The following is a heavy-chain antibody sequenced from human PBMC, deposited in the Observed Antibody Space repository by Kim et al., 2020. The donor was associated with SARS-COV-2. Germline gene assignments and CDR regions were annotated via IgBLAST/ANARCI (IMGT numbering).Heavy chain of an antibody. CDR3: AKDPHYDFWSGHYFDY. D-gene: IGHD3-3*01. Sequence: GGSLRLSCAASGFTFSSYAMSWVRQAPGKGLEWVSAIGGSGGTTYYADSVKGRFTISRDNSKNTLYLQMNSLRAKDTAVYYCAKDPHYDFWSGHYFDYWGQGTLVTVSS. CDR1: GFTFSSYA. V-gene: IGHV3-23*01. J-gene: IGHJ4*02. CDR2: IGGSGGTT.